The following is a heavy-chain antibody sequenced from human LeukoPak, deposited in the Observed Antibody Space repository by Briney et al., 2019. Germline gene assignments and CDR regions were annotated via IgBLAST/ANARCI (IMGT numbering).Heavy chain of an antibody. J-gene: IGHJ6*03. D-gene: IGHD3-10*01. V-gene: IGHV1-18*01. Sequence: ASVKVSCKASGYTFTSYGISWVRQAPGQGLEWMGWIRAYNGNTNYAQKLQGRVTMTTDTSTSTAYMELRSLRSDDTAVYYCARVAPDMVRGVIITGYYYYYMDVWGKGTTVTVSS. CDR3: ARVAPDMVRGVIITGYYYYYMDV. CDR1: GYTFTSYG. CDR2: IRAYNGNT.